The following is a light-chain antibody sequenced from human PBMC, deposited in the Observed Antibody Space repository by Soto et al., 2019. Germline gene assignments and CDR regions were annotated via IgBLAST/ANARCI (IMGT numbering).Light chain of an antibody. Sequence: APLSLSPWEIATLSCRASQNISNYLIWYQQKPGQAPRLLIYGASTRATGIPARFSGSGSGTEFTLTISSLQSEDFAVYYCQQYNNWPPITFGQGTRLEIK. CDR2: GAS. CDR3: QQYNNWPPIT. CDR1: QNISNY. V-gene: IGKV3-15*01. J-gene: IGKJ5*01.